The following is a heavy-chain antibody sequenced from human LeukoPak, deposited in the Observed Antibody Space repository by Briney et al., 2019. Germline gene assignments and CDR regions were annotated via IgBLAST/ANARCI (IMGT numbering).Heavy chain of an antibody. V-gene: IGHV1-69*13. CDR2: IIPIFGTA. D-gene: IGHD3-3*01. CDR1: GGTFSSYA. CDR3: ARTETVLRFLEWLSRGAFDI. J-gene: IGHJ3*02. Sequence: SVMVSCKASGGTFSSYAISWVRQAPGQGLEWMGGIIPIFGTANYAQKFQGRVTITADESTSTAYMELSSLRSEDTAVYYCARTETVLRFLEWLSRGAFDIWGQGTMVTVSS.